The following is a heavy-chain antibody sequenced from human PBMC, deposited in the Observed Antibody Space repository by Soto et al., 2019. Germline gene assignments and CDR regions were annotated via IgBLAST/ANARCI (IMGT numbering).Heavy chain of an antibody. V-gene: IGHV3-23*01. CDR1: GFTFSSYA. J-gene: IGHJ4*02. Sequence: GGSLRLSCAASGFTFSSYAMSWVRQAPGKGLEWVSAISGSGGSTYYADSVKGRFPISRDNSKNTLYLQMNSLRAEDTAVYYCANHFSGYDIFDYWGQGTLVTVSS. CDR3: ANHFSGYDIFDY. D-gene: IGHD5-12*01. CDR2: ISGSGGST.